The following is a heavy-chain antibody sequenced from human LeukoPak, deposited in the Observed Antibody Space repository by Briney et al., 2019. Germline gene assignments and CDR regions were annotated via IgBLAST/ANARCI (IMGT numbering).Heavy chain of an antibody. CDR1: GYTFTGYY. V-gene: IGHV1-2*02. CDR2: INPNSGGT. CDR3: AREGKSQGWFDP. Sequence: GAPVKVSCKASGYTFTGYYMHWVRQAPGQGLEWMGWINPNSGGTNYEQKFQGRVTMTRDTSISTAYMELSRLRSDDTAVYYCAREGKSQGWFDPWGQGTLVTVSS. J-gene: IGHJ5*02.